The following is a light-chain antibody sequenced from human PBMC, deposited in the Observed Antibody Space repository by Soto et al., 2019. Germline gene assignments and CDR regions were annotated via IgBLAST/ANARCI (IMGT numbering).Light chain of an antibody. Sequence: DIQITQSPSSLSASVGDRVTISCRATQSISIYLNWYQLKPGKAPNLLMYGASYLTSGVPTRFSGSGSGTDCTLTISSLQPDDVETDYCQHYNSYSEAFGQGTKVDNK. J-gene: IGKJ1*01. CDR1: QSISIY. V-gene: IGKV1-5*01. CDR2: GAS. CDR3: QHYNSYSEA.